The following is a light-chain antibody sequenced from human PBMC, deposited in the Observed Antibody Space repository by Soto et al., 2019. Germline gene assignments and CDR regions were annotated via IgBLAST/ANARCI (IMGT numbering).Light chain of an antibody. CDR1: RSVCNN. V-gene: IGKV3-11*01. J-gene: IGKJ4*01. CDR2: AAS. Sequence: EIVLTQSPATLSLSPGERATLSCRASRSVCNNLAWYQKKPGQAPGLLIYAASTRATGIPARFSGSGSGTDFTLTISSLEPEDFAVYYCQQHADWPLTFGGGTKVEIK. CDR3: QQHADWPLT.